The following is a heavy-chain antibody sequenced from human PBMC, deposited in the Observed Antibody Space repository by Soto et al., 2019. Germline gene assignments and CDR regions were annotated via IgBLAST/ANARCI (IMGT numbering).Heavy chain of an antibody. V-gene: IGHV4-59*01. D-gene: IGHD3-22*01. J-gene: IGHJ3*02. CDR3: ARRRYYDSSGYYLGAFDI. CDR1: GGSISSYY. CDR2: IYYSGST. Sequence: PSETLSLTCTVSGGSISSYYWSWIRQPPGKGLEWIGYIYYSGSTNYNPSLKSRVTIPVDTSKNQFSLKLSSVTAADTAVYYCARRRYYDSSGYYLGAFDIWGQGTMVTVSS.